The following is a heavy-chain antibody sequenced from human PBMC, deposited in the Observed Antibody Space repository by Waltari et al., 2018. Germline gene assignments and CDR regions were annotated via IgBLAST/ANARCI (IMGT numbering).Heavy chain of an antibody. CDR3: ARVRTVAGLKTGNWFDI. Sequence: QVQLQESGPGLVQPSETLSLTCSVSGNSISRGYYWGWIRQPPGKGLEWIGSIHHSGNTYYNPSLKSRVTIPVDTSKTQFSLNLRSVTATDTAVYYCARVRTVAGLKTGNWFDIWGQGALVTVSS. D-gene: IGHD6-19*01. J-gene: IGHJ5*02. V-gene: IGHV4-38-2*02. CDR1: GNSISRGYY. CDR2: IHHSGNT.